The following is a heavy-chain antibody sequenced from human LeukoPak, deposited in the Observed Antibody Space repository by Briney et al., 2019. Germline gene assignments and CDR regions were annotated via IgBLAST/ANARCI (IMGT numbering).Heavy chain of an antibody. CDR2: IIPILGIA. D-gene: IGHD5-18*01. V-gene: IGHV1-69*04. Sequence: SVKVSCKASGGTFSSYAISWVRQAPGQGLEWMGRIIPILGIANYAQKFQGRVTITADKSTSTAYMELSSLRSEDTAVYYCARRLRDTWFDPWGQGTLITVSS. CDR3: ARRLRDTWFDP. CDR1: GGTFSSYA. J-gene: IGHJ5*02.